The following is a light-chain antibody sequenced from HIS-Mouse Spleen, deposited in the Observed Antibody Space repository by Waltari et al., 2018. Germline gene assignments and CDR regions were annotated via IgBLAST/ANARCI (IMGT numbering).Light chain of an antibody. V-gene: IGLV1-47*01. J-gene: IGLJ3*02. Sequence: QSVLTQPPSASGTPGQRGTIPCSGSSSNIGSNYVYCYQQLPGTAPKLLIYRNNQRPSGVPDRFSGSKSGTSASLAISGLRSEDEADYYCAAWDDSLSGPVFGGGTKLTVL. CDR1: SSNIGSNY. CDR2: RNN. CDR3: AAWDDSLSGPV.